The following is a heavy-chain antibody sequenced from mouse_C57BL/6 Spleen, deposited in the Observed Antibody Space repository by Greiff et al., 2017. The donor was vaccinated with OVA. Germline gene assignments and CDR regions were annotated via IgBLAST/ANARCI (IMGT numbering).Heavy chain of an antibody. CDR1: GYTFTSYG. J-gene: IGHJ3*01. CDR2: IYPRSSNT. CDR3: ASYDDVAY. Sequence: VQLQQSGAELARPGASVKLSCKASGYTFTSYGISWVKQRTGQGLEWIGEIYPRSSNTYYNEKFTGQATLTADKSSSTAYIELRSLTSEDSAVDFCASYDDVAYWGQGTLVTVSA. V-gene: IGHV1-81*01. D-gene: IGHD2-4*01.